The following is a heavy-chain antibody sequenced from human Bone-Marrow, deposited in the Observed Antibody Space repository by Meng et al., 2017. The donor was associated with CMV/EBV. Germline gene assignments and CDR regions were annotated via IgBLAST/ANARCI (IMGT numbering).Heavy chain of an antibody. CDR1: GYTFTGYY. CDR3: ARGLGIAVAGPMPFDY. D-gene: IGHD6-19*01. Sequence: ASVKVSCKASGYTFTGYYIHWVRQAPGQGLEWMGWISAYNGNTNYAQKLQGRVTMTTDTSTSTAYMELRSLRSDDTAVYYCARGLGIAVAGPMPFDYWGQGTLVTVSS. V-gene: IGHV1-18*04. J-gene: IGHJ4*02. CDR2: ISAYNGNT.